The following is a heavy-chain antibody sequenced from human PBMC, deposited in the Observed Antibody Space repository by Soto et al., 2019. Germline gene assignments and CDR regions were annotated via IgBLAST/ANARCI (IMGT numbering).Heavy chain of an antibody. CDR1: GGSISSGGYS. Sequence: PSETLSLTCAVSGGSISSGGYSWSWLRQPPGKGLEWIGYFYPNGNTYYTASLKSRLTISVDTSKNQFSLELSSVTAADTAVYYCARRAHIAVAPTWGQGTLVTVSS. CDR2: FYPNGNT. D-gene: IGHD6-19*01. V-gene: IGHV4-39*01. J-gene: IGHJ4*02. CDR3: ARRAHIAVAPT.